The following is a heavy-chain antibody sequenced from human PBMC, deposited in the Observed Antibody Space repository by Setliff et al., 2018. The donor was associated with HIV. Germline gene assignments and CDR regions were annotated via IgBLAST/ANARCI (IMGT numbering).Heavy chain of an antibody. CDR2: VRLHSISK. Sequence: ASVKVSCKASGFAFSDYYIHWVRQAPGQGLEWMGWVRLHSISKVYAQKFQGRVTMTSDASLSTAYMELSGLTSDDTATYYCARDLAYCSGGSCYRPLIYYFYYMDVWGKGTTVTVSS. J-gene: IGHJ6*03. V-gene: IGHV1-2*02. CDR1: GFAFSDYY. D-gene: IGHD2-15*01. CDR3: ARDLAYCSGGSCYRPLIYYFYYMDV.